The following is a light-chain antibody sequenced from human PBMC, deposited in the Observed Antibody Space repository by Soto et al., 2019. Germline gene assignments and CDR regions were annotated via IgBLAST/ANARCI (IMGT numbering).Light chain of an antibody. CDR1: QSVSSN. CDR2: GAS. Sequence: ERVMTQSPDTLSVSPGERATLSCRASQSVSSNLAWYQQKPGQAPRLLIYGASTRATGIPGRFSGSGSGTEFTLTISSLQSEDFAVYYCQQYSDWPPWTFGQGTKVEVK. CDR3: QQYSDWPPWT. J-gene: IGKJ1*01. V-gene: IGKV3-15*01.